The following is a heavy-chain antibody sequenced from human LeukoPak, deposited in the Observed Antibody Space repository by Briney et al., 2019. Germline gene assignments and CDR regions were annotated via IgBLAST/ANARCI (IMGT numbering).Heavy chain of an antibody. CDR1: GYTFTSYG. D-gene: IGHD3-9*01. CDR2: ISAYNGNT. CDR3: ARGSTYYDILTGYDY. Sequence: GASVKVSCKASGYTFTSYGISWVRQAPGQGLEWMGWISAYNGNTNYAQKLQGRVTMTTDTSTSTAYMELRSLRSDDTAVYYCARGSTYYDILTGYDYWGQGTLVTVSS. V-gene: IGHV1-18*01. J-gene: IGHJ4*02.